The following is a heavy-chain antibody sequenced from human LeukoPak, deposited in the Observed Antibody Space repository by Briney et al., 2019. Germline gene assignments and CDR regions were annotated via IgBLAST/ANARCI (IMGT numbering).Heavy chain of an antibody. D-gene: IGHD3-16*01. Sequence: GGSLRLSCAASGFTVSDNYLSWVRQAPGKGLQWVSFINSGGYTSYADPVKGRFTISRDNSKNTLYLQLNNLRADDTAVYYCARRPVNAYSFDSWGQGTLVTVSS. CDR1: GFTVSDNY. J-gene: IGHJ4*02. CDR3: ARRPVNAYSFDS. V-gene: IGHV3-53*01. CDR2: INSGGYT.